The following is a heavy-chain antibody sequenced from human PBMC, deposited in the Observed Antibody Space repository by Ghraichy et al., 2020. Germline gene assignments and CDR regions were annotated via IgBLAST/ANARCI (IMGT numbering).Heavy chain of an antibody. D-gene: IGHD1-20*01. CDR3: ARGPGDRGYNWNLFDY. J-gene: IGHJ4*02. CDR1: GGSISSGGYY. V-gene: IGHV4-31*03. CDR2: IYYSGST. Sequence: SETLSLTCTVSGGSISSGGYYWSWIRQHPGKGLEWIGYIYYSGSTYYNPSLKSRVTISVDTSKNQFSLKLSSVTAADTAVYYCARGPGDRGYNWNLFDYWGQGTLVTDSS.